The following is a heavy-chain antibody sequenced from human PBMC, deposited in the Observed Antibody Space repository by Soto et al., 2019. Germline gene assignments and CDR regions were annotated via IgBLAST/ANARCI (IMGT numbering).Heavy chain of an antibody. Sequence: ESGGGLVKPGGSLRLSCVASGFTFNSHGMNWVRQAPGKGLEWVSSISDSSSYINYADSVKGRFTISRDNAERSLYLQMNSLRAEDTAVYYCARHTYHDSWGQGTLVTVSS. D-gene: IGHD2-2*02. CDR1: GFTFNSHG. J-gene: IGHJ4*02. CDR3: ARHTYHDS. V-gene: IGHV3-21*01. CDR2: ISDSSSYI.